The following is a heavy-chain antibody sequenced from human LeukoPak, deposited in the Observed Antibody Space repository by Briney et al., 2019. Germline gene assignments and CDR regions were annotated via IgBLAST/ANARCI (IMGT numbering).Heavy chain of an antibody. CDR2: ISAYNGNT. V-gene: IGHV1-18*01. CDR1: GYTFTSYA. J-gene: IGHJ6*02. CDR3: ARVMGSHYYYYGMDV. D-gene: IGHD1-26*01. Sequence: ASVKVSCKASGYTFTSYAMHWVRQAPGQRLEWMGWISAYNGNTNYAQKLQGRVTMTTDTSTSTAYMELRSLRSDDTAVYYCARVMGSHYYYYGMDVWGQGTTVTVSS.